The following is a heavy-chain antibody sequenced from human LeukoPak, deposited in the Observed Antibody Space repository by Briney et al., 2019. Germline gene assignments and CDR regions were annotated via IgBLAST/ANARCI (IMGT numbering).Heavy chain of an antibody. D-gene: IGHD1-26*01. CDR1: GFTFSSYE. Sequence: QPGGSLRLSCAASGFTFSSYEMNWVRQAPGRGLEWVSYISSSGSTIYYADSVKGRFTISRDNSKNTLYLQMNSLRAEDTAVYYCARVVGVAHDYWGQGTLVTVSS. V-gene: IGHV3-48*03. CDR2: ISSSGSTI. J-gene: IGHJ4*02. CDR3: ARVVGVAHDY.